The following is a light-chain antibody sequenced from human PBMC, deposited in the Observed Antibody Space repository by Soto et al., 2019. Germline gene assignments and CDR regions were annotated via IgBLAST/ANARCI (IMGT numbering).Light chain of an antibody. Sequence: QSALTQPASVSGSPGQSITISCTGTSSDVGGYNYVSWYQQHPGKAPKLMIYDVSNRPSGVSNRFSGSKSGNTASLTISGLQAEDEADYYCSSYTSSRTLVFGGGSKVTGL. V-gene: IGLV2-14*01. CDR3: SSYTSSRTLV. CDR1: SSDVGGYNY. CDR2: DVS. J-gene: IGLJ2*01.